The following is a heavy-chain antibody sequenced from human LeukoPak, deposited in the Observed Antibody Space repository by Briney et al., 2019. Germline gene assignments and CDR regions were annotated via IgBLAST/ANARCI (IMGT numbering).Heavy chain of an antibody. CDR2: IKQDGSEK. Sequence: GGSLRLSCAASGFTFSSYWRSGVRQAPGKGLDWVANIKQDGSEKYYVDSVKGRFTISRDNAKNSLYLQMNSLRAEDTAVYYCARGRIQLWLDYWGQGTLVTVSS. CDR3: ARGRIQLWLDY. J-gene: IGHJ4*02. V-gene: IGHV3-7*01. D-gene: IGHD5-18*01. CDR1: GFTFSSYW.